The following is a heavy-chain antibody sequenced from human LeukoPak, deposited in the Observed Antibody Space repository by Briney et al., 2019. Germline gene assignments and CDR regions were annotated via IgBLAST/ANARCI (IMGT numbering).Heavy chain of an antibody. D-gene: IGHD3-3*02. CDR2: INSDGSST. Sequence: PGGSLRLSCAASGFTSSNYWMYWVRQAPGKGLVWVSHINSDGSSTTYADSVKGRFTISRDNAKNTLYLQMNSLRAEDTAVYYCVRVRWGTFMGFDYWGQGTLVTVSS. CDR3: VRVRWGTFMGFDY. CDR1: GFTSSNYW. V-gene: IGHV3-74*01. J-gene: IGHJ4*02.